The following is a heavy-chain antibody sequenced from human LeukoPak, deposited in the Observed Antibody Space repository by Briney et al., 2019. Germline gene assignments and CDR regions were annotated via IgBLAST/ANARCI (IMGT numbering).Heavy chain of an antibody. J-gene: IGHJ4*02. V-gene: IGHV4-59*08. CDR3: ARGGFRACDY. Sequence: PSETLSLTCNVSGGSISPYYWSWIRQSPGKGLELIGYIYYSGYTNYNPSLKSRVTISLDTSENQFSLKLSSVTAADTAMYYCARGGFRACDYWGQGTLATVSS. D-gene: IGHD3-16*01. CDR2: IYYSGYT. CDR1: GGSISPYY.